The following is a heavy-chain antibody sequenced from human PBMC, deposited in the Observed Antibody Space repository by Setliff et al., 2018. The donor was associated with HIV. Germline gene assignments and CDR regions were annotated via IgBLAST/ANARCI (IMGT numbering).Heavy chain of an antibody. V-gene: IGHV3-21*01. D-gene: IGHD6-19*01. J-gene: IGHJ4*02. CDR2: IDIGGTTI. CDR1: GFTFSTYT. CDR3: TKNLYRSPWSPLDY. Sequence: PGGSLRLSCAASGFTFSTYTMNWVRQAPGKGLEWVSSIDIGGTTIYYTDSVKGRFTISRDNAKNSLYLQLNSLRAEDTAVYYCTKNLYRSPWSPLDYWGQGTLVTVSS.